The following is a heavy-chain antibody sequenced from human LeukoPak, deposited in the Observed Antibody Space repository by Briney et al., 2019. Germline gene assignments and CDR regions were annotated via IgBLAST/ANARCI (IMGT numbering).Heavy chain of an antibody. Sequence: GRSLRLSCAASGFTLSSYAMHWVRQAPGKGLEWVAVISYDGSNKYHADSVKGRFTISRDNSKNTLYLQMNSLRAEDTAVYYCARDQIAYCGGDCPYGMDVWGQGTTVTVSS. J-gene: IGHJ6*02. V-gene: IGHV3-30*04. CDR1: GFTLSSYA. D-gene: IGHD2-21*02. CDR2: ISYDGSNK. CDR3: ARDQIAYCGGDCPYGMDV.